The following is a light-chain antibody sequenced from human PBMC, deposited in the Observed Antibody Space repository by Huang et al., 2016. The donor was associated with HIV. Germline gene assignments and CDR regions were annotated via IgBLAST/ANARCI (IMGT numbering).Light chain of an antibody. CDR1: QSASTN. Sequence: EVVMTQSPVILSVFPGQRVTVSCRASQSASTNIAWYQQKPGQPPRLRIFGASTRATGIPARFSGSGSGTEFTLTISSLQSEDFAVYYCQQYNDWPVTFGPGTKLDMK. CDR2: GAS. J-gene: IGKJ3*01. V-gene: IGKV3-15*01. CDR3: QQYNDWPVT.